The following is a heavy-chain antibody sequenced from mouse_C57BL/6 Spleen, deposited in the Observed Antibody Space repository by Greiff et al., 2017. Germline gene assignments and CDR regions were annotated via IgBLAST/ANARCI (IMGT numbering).Heavy chain of an antibody. Sequence: EVQLQQSGPELVKPGASVKISCKASGYTFTDYYMNWVKQSHGKSLEWIGDINPNNGGTSYTQKFKGQVTLSVDKYSSTAYMGIRSLTSEDSAVYYCERGGGITTVVGDDWGKGTTLTVSS. CDR3: ERGGGITTVVGDD. CDR1: GYTFTDYY. V-gene: IGHV1-26*01. J-gene: IGHJ2*01. CDR2: INPNNGGT. D-gene: IGHD1-1*01.